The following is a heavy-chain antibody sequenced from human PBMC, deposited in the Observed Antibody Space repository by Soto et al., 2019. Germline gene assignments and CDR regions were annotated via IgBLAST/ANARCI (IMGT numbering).Heavy chain of an antibody. CDR3: ARDEGIRGFDS. Sequence: QVQLVQSGDEVKKCGASVKVSCKASGYTFSNYGISWVRQAPGQGLEWMGWISGYNGLTAYAQNVQGRVTMTIDTPTTTVFMELTGLRSNDTAVYYCARDEGIRGFDSWGQGTLVTVSS. V-gene: IGHV1-18*04. D-gene: IGHD3-10*01. CDR1: GYTFSNYG. J-gene: IGHJ4*02. CDR2: ISGYNGLT.